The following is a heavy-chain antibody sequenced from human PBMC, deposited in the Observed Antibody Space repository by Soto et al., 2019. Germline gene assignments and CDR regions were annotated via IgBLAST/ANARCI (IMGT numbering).Heavy chain of an antibody. Sequence: VSLTCTVSGGAISSGDYYWSWIRQPPGKGLEWIGYIYYSGSTYYNPSLKSRVTISVDTSKNQFSLKLSSVTAADTAVYYCARSTDLYCISTSCYSPYYYGMDVWGQGTTVTVSS. CDR3: ARSTDLYCISTSCYSPYYYGMDV. CDR2: IYYSGST. D-gene: IGHD2-2*01. J-gene: IGHJ6*02. CDR1: GGAISSGDYY. V-gene: IGHV4-30-4*01.